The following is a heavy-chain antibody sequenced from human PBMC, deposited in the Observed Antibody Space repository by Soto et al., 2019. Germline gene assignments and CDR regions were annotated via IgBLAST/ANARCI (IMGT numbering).Heavy chain of an antibody. CDR3: ARDWWGYCSGGSCYQIDS. D-gene: IGHD2-15*01. CDR1: GFTFSTYA. V-gene: IGHV3-30*04. Sequence: QVQLVESGGGVVQPGRSLRLSCVASGFTFSTYAIHWVRQAPGKGLEWVAFISYDGSKKYYVESVKGRFTISRDNSKNTRYLQMNSLRVEDTAVYYCARDWWGYCSGGSCYQIDSWGQGTLVTVSS. J-gene: IGHJ4*02. CDR2: ISYDGSKK.